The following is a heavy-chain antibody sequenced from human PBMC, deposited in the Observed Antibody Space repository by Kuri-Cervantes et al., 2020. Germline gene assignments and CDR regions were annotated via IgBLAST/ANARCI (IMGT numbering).Heavy chain of an antibody. CDR3: ARKTTVTNGGAFDI. CDR2: INSDGSST. V-gene: IGHV3-74*01. J-gene: IGHJ3*02. CDR1: GGSVSSGSYY. D-gene: IGHD4-17*01. Sequence: GGSLRLSCTVSGGSVSSGSYYWSWIRQPPGKGLVWVSRINSDGSSTSYADSVKGRFTISRDNAKNTLYLQMNSLRAEDTAVYYCARKTTVTNGGAFDIWGQGTRVTVSS.